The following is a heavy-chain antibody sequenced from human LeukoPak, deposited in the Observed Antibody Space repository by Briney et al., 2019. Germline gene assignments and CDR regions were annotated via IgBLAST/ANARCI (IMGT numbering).Heavy chain of an antibody. Sequence: GGSLRLSCAASGFTLSSYGMNWVRQAPGKGLEWVSSISSSSSYIYYADSVKGRFTISRDNAKNSLYLQMNSLRAEDTAVYYCARDRGYGGPWGYWGQGTLVTVSS. J-gene: IGHJ4*02. CDR3: ARDRGYGGPWGY. V-gene: IGHV3-21*01. CDR1: GFTLSSYG. D-gene: IGHD4-23*01. CDR2: ISSSSSYI.